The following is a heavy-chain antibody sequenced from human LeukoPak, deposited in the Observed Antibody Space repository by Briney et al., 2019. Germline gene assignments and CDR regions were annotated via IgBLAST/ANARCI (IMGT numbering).Heavy chain of an antibody. J-gene: IGHJ6*03. V-gene: IGHV1-69*13. CDR2: IIPIFGTA. Sequence: SVKVSCKASGGTFSSYAISWVRQAPGQGLEWMGGIIPIFGTANYAQKFQGRVTITADESTSTAYMELSSLRSEDTAVYYCARALWPNYYDSSGYYYYYYYMDVWGKGTTVTISS. CDR1: GGTFSSYA. CDR3: ARALWPNYYDSSGYYYYYYYMDV. D-gene: IGHD3-22*01.